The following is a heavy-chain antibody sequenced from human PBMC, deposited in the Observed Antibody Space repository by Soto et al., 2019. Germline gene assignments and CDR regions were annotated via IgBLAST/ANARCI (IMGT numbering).Heavy chain of an antibody. V-gene: IGHV3-23*01. J-gene: IGHJ6*02. Sequence: EVQLLESGGGLVQPGGSLRLSCAASGFTFSTYAMNWVRQAPGNGLELVSAISGSGGSIHYADSVKGRCTICRDNSKNTPDLQMNSLRDEDTAVYHCVKGYWKGDVWGQGTTVTVSS. CDR2: ISGSGGSI. CDR3: VKGYWKGDV. D-gene: IGHD1-1*01. CDR1: GFTFSTYA.